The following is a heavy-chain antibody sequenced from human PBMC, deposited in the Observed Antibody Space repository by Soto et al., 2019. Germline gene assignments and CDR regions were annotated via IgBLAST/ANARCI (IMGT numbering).Heavy chain of an antibody. CDR3: ASCSNYCYGGRCRLVIDY. D-gene: IGHD2-15*01. J-gene: IGHJ4*02. CDR1: GYTFTSYD. Sequence: ASVKVSCKASGYTFTSYDINWVRQATGQELEWMGWMNTNSGNTGYAQKFQGRVTMTRNTSISTAYMELSSLRAEDTAVYYCASCSNYCYGGRCRLVIDYRGQAIRVTVA. V-gene: IGHV1-8*01. CDR2: MNTNSGNT.